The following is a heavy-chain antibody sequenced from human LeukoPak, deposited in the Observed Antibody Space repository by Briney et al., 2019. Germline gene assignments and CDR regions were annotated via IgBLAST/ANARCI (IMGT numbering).Heavy chain of an antibody. D-gene: IGHD6-19*01. V-gene: IGHV3-30*03. J-gene: IGHJ4*02. CDR1: GFTFSTYG. CDR2: ITYDGYYK. Sequence: PGTSLRLSCAASGFTFSTYGMHWVRQAPGKGLEWVALITYDGYYKYYSDSVKGRFTISSDTSKNTLSLQMNSLRAEDTAVYYCARYPYSGISGWQAFDCWGQGTLVTVSS. CDR3: ARYPYSGISGWQAFDC.